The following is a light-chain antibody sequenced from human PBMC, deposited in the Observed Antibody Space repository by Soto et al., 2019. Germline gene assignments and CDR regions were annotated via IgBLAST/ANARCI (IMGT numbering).Light chain of an antibody. CDR2: KAS. CDR3: QHYNSYPYS. CDR1: QSISSW. Sequence: DIQMTQSPSTLSASXXXXXXXXCRASQSISSWLAWYQQKPGKVPNLLIYKASTLQSGVPSRFSGSGSGSEFTLTISGLQPDDFATYYCQHYNSYPYSFGPGTKLEMK. V-gene: IGKV1-5*03. J-gene: IGKJ2*01.